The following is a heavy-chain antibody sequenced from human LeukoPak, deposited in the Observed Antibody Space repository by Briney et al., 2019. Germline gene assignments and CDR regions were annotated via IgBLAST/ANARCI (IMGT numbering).Heavy chain of an antibody. CDR3: ARGRHYYYYGMDV. J-gene: IGHJ6*02. CDR1: GFTFSNYA. CDR2: INHSGST. V-gene: IGHV4-34*01. Sequence: PGGSLRLSCAASGFTFSNYAMSWIRQPPGKGPEWIGEINHSGSTNYNPSLKSRVTISVDTSKNQFSLKLSSVTAADTAVYYCARGRHYYYYGMDVWGQGTTVTVSS.